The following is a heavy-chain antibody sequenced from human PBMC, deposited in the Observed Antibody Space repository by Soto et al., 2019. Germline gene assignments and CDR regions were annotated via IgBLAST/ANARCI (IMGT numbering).Heavy chain of an antibody. CDR2: IHYSGTT. CDR3: XAGEASSRNLAPYYLDF. CDR1: GGSMRNYF. Sequence: SETLSLTCTVSGGSMRNYFWTWIRQPPGKGLEWIGYIHYSGTTSFFPSYSPSLRSRVTISEDTSKNQFSLKLLSVTTADTAVYFCXAGEASSRNLAPYYLDFWGQGTLVTVSS. V-gene: IGHV4-59*01. J-gene: IGHJ4*02. D-gene: IGHD6-13*01.